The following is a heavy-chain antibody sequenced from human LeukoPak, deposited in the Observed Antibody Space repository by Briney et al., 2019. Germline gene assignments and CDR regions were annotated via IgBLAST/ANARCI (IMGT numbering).Heavy chain of an antibody. CDR2: ISYDGSNK. J-gene: IGHJ4*02. CDR3: ARVDTAMGSADC. Sequence: PGGSLRLSCAASGFTFSSYAMHWVRQAPGKGLEWVAVISYDGSNKYYADSVKGRFTISRDNSKNTLYLQMNSLRAEDTAVYYCARVDTAMGSADCWGQGTLVTVSS. D-gene: IGHD5-18*01. V-gene: IGHV3-30*04. CDR1: GFTFSSYA.